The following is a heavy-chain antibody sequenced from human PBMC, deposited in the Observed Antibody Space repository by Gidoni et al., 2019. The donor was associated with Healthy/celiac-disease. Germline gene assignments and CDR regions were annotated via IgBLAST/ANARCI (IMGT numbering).Heavy chain of an antibody. CDR1: GITFDDYT. Sequence: EVQLVESGGVVVQPGGSLSLSCAASGITFDDYTMHWVRQAPGKGLEWVSLISWDGGSTYYADSVKGRFTISRDNSKNSLYLQMNSLRTEDTALYYCAKDGGRILYPGDFDYWGQGTLVTVSS. CDR2: ISWDGGST. V-gene: IGHV3-43*01. CDR3: AKDGGRILYPGDFDY. D-gene: IGHD2-8*01. J-gene: IGHJ4*02.